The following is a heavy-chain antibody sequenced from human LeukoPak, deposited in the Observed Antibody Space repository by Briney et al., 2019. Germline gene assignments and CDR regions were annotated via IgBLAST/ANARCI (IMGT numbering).Heavy chain of an antibody. D-gene: IGHD6-19*01. CDR2: ISSSSSYI. CDR3: AGGLVRTKYYYYYYGMDV. Sequence: GGSLRLSCAGSGFSFSSYSMNWVRQAPGKGLEWVSSISSSSSYIYYADSVKGRFTISRDNAKNSLYLQMNSLRAEDTAVYYCAGGLVRTKYYYYYYGMDVWGQGTTVTVSS. CDR1: GFSFSSYS. V-gene: IGHV3-21*01. J-gene: IGHJ6*02.